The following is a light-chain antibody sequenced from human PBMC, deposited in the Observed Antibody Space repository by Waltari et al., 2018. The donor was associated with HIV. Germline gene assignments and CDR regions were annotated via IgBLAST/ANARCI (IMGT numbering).Light chain of an antibody. Sequence: QSALTQPPSASGSLGQSVTISCTGTGSDICGFDYVSWFQQHPGKVPKLIIYEVTQRPSGVLDRFSGSKSGSTASLTVSGLQADDEADYYCSSYESINNHVVFGGGTSLTVL. CDR1: GSDICGFDY. CDR2: EVT. CDR3: SSYESINNHVV. J-gene: IGLJ2*01. V-gene: IGLV2-8*01.